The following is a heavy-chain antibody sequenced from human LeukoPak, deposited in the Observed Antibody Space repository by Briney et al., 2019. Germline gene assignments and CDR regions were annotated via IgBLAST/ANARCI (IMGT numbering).Heavy chain of an antibody. CDR3: ARVTRSGSYYGAFDI. J-gene: IGHJ3*02. Sequence: PGGSLRLSCAASGFTFSSYAMHWVRQAPGKGLEYVSAISSNGGSTYYANSVKGRFTISRDNSKNTLYLQMGSLRAGDMAVYYCARVTRSGSYYGAFDIWGQGTMVTVSP. D-gene: IGHD1-26*01. CDR2: ISSNGGST. V-gene: IGHV3-64*01. CDR1: GFTFSSYA.